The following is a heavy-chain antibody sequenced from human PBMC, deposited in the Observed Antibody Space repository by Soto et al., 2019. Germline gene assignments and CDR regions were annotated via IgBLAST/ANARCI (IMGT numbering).Heavy chain of an antibody. D-gene: IGHD1-26*01. J-gene: IGHJ4*02. Sequence: ASVKVSCKASGYTFTSYTVHWVRQAPGQRLEWMGWIHAGNGNTKYSQRFQDRVTITRDTSASTVFMELSSLTFEDTAVYYCARRIDPDYWGPGTLVTVS. V-gene: IGHV1-3*01. CDR2: IHAGNGNT. CDR1: GYTFTSYT. CDR3: ARRIDPDY.